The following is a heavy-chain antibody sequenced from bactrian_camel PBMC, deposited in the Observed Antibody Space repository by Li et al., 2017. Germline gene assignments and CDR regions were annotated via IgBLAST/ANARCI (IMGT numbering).Heavy chain of an antibody. Sequence: SCAAGGVWGKLCMGYFREGPGKGREEVATIGTEGSPWYADSVKGRFTISQDNAKNTVYLQMDNLKPEDTAMYYCAAVYVLGENGLDCSSGLSVNEYIYWGQGTQVTVS. CDR3: AAVYVLGENGLDCSSGLSVNEYIY. V-gene: IGHV3S55*01. CDR2: IGTEGSP. CDR1: GVWGKLC. D-gene: IGHD3*01. J-gene: IGHJ4*01.